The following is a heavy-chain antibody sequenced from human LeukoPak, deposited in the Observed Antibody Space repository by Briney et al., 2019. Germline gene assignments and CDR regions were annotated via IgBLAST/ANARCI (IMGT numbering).Heavy chain of an antibody. V-gene: IGHV4-39*07. CDR3: AGCTYYDILTGPSDAFDI. Sequence: PSETLSLTCTVSGGSISSSSYYWGWIRQPPGKGLEWIGSIYYSGSTYYNPSLKSRVTISVDTSKNQFSLKLSSVTAADTAVYYCAGCTYYDILTGPSDAFDIWGQGTMVTVSS. J-gene: IGHJ3*02. CDR2: IYYSGST. D-gene: IGHD3-9*01. CDR1: GGSISSSSYY.